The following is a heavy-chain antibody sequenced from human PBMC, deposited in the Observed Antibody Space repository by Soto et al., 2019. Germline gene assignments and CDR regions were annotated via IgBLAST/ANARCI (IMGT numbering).Heavy chain of an antibody. D-gene: IGHD1-1*01. Sequence: QVQLVESGGGVVQPGRSLRLSCAASGSTFSSYAMHWVRQAPGKGLEWVAVIWYDGSNEDYADSVKGRFTISRDNSKNTLFVQMNSLRAEDTAVYYCAREETGTYDHWGQGTLVTVSS. CDR2: IWYDGSNE. CDR1: GSTFSSYA. V-gene: IGHV3-33*01. CDR3: AREETGTYDH. J-gene: IGHJ4*02.